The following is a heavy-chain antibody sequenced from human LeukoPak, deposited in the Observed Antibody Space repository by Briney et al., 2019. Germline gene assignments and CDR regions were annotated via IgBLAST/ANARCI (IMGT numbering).Heavy chain of an antibody. CDR2: IYYSGST. CDR3: ARRRVGATYDGFDI. Sequence: SETLSLTCTVSGGSITSSSYYWGWIRQPPGKGLEWIGSIYYSGSTYYNPSLKSRVTMSVDTSKNQFSLNLSSLTAADTALYYCARRRVGATYDGFDIWGQGTRVTVSS. CDR1: GGSITSSSYY. V-gene: IGHV4-39*01. D-gene: IGHD1-26*01. J-gene: IGHJ3*02.